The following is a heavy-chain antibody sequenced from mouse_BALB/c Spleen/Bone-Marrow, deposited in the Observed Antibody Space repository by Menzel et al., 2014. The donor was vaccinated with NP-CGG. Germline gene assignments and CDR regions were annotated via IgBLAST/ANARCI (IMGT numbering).Heavy chain of an antibody. V-gene: IGHV5-6-4*01. Sequence: EVQLQQSGGGLVKPGGSLKLSCAASGFTFSSYTMSWVRQTPEKRLEWVATISSGGSYTYYPDSVKGRFTISRDNAKNTLYLQMSSLKSEDTAMYYCTRDGKGNYDYAMDYWSQGTSVTVSS. CDR2: ISSGGSYT. D-gene: IGHD2-1*01. J-gene: IGHJ4*01. CDR3: TRDGKGNYDYAMDY. CDR1: GFTFSSYT.